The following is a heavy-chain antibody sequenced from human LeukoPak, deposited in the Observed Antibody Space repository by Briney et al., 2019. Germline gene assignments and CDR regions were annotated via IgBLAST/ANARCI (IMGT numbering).Heavy chain of an antibody. Sequence: PGGSLRLSCAASGFTFSSYGMHWVRQAPGKGLEWVAVISYDGSNKYYADSVKGRFTISRDNSKNTVYLQMNSLRAEDTAVYYCAKDHELRDSSSSGWYRFDPWGQGTLVTVSS. CDR2: ISYDGSNK. CDR3: AKDHELRDSSSSGWYRFDP. V-gene: IGHV3-30*18. D-gene: IGHD6-19*01. CDR1: GFTFSSYG. J-gene: IGHJ5*02.